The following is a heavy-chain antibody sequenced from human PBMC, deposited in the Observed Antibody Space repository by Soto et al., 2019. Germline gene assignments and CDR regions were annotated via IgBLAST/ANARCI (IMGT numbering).Heavy chain of an antibody. CDR3: AREGQYYYDSSGYFDYFDY. CDR2: IIPIFGTA. V-gene: IGHV1-69*13. CDR1: GGTSSSYA. Sequence: SVKVSCKASGGTSSSYAISWVRQAPGQGLEWMGGIIPIFGTANYAQKFQGRVTITADESTSTAYMELSSLRSEDTAVYYCAREGQYYYDSSGYFDYFDYWGQGTLVTVSS. J-gene: IGHJ4*02. D-gene: IGHD3-22*01.